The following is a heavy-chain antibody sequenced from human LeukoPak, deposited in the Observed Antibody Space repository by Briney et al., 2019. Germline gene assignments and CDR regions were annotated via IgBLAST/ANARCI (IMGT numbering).Heavy chain of an antibody. D-gene: IGHD6-6*01. CDR2: IKSKTDGGTT. Sequence: PGGSLRLSCAASGFTVSSNYMSWVRQAPGKGLEWVGRIKSKTDGGTTDYAAPVKGRFTISRDDSKNTLYLQMNSLKTEDTAVYYCTTDSSSSNHDYWGQGTLVTVSS. CDR3: TTDSSSSNHDY. J-gene: IGHJ4*02. CDR1: GFTVSSNY. V-gene: IGHV3-15*01.